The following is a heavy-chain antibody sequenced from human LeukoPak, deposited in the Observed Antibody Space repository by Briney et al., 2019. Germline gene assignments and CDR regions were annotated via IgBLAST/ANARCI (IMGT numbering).Heavy chain of an antibody. D-gene: IGHD3-16*02. CDR1: GGSISSSNW. J-gene: IGHJ4*02. CDR2: IYHSGST. V-gene: IGHV4-4*02. CDR3: ARASYRLADY. Sequence: SETLSLTCAVSGGSISSSNWWSWVRQPPGKGLEWIGEIYHSGSTNYNPSLKSRVTISVDTSKNQFSLKLSSVTAADTAVYYCARASYRLADYWGQGTLVTVSS.